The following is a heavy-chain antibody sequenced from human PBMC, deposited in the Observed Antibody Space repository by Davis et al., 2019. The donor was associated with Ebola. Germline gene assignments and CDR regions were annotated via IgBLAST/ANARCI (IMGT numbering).Heavy chain of an antibody. CDR1: GGSVSSGSNY. CDR2: VFSSGNT. D-gene: IGHD2-21*01. V-gene: IGHV4-61*01. J-gene: IGHJ4*02. CDR3: AKDRPDGVRLFYY. Sequence: SETLSLTCTVSGGSVSSGSNYWTWIRQPPGKGLEWLGYVFSSGNTRYNPSLKSRATMSIDTSRNQFSLRLTSVTAADTAVYYCAKDRPDGVRLFYYWGQGTLVAVSS.